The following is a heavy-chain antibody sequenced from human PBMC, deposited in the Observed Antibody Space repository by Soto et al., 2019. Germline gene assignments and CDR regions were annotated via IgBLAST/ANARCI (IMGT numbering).Heavy chain of an antibody. CDR1: GFTFSSYS. CDR2: ISSSSSTI. V-gene: IGHV3-48*02. Sequence: GGSLRLSCAASGFTFSSYSMNWVRQAPGKGLEWVSYISSSSSTIYYADSVKGRFTISRDNAKNSLYLQMNSLRDEDTAVYYCARDIAYSSSWYFFDYWGQGTLVTVSS. J-gene: IGHJ4*02. CDR3: ARDIAYSSSWYFFDY. D-gene: IGHD6-13*01.